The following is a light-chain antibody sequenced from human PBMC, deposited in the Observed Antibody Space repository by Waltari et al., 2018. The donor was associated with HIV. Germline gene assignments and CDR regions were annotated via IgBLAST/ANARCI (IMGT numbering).Light chain of an antibody. V-gene: IGLV2-14*01. CDR1: TNDIGSYNY. CDR3: SSYSRGALL. Sequence: QSVLTQPASVSGSPGQSLTLSCTGTTNDIGSYNYVSWYQQSPDKAPKLIIYEVSNRPSWVSSRFSGSKSGNTVSLTISGLQAEDEAYYHCSSYSRGALLFGGGTKVTVL. J-gene: IGLJ2*01. CDR2: EVS.